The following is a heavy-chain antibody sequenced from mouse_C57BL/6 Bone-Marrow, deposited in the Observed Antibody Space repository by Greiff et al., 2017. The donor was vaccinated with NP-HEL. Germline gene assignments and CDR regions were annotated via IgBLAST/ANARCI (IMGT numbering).Heavy chain of an antibody. V-gene: IGHV1-81*01. CDR3: ARGGGTAWFAY. CDR2: IYPRSGNT. Sequence: QVQLKESGAELARPGASVKLSCKASGYTFTSYGISWVKQRTGQGLEWIGEIYPRSGNTSYNEKFKGKATLTADKSSSTAYMELRSLTSEDSAVYFCARGGGTAWFAYWGQGTLVTVSA. CDR1: GYTFTSYG. J-gene: IGHJ3*01. D-gene: IGHD4-1*01.